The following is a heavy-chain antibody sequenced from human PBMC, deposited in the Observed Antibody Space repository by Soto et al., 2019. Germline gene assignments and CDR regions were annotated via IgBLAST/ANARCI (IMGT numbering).Heavy chain of an antibody. V-gene: IGHV1-18*01. J-gene: IGHJ4*02. CDR1: GYTFTNYG. CDR3: ATTRGYNSSHQTIDY. D-gene: IGHD6-6*01. CDR2: ISAYNGDT. Sequence: ASVKVSCKASGYTFTNYGISWVRQAPGQGLEWMGWISAYNGDTNYAQKLQGRVTMTTDTSTSTAYVELRSLRSDDTAVYYCATTRGYNSSHQTIDYWGQGTLVTVSS.